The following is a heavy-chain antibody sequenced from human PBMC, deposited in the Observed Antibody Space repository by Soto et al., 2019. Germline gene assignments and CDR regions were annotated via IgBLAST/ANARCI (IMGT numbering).Heavy chain of an antibody. CDR3: ARPDCTNGVCYYGMDV. J-gene: IGHJ6*02. V-gene: IGHV5-51*01. CDR2: IYPGDSDT. Sequence: PGESLKISCKGSGYSLTSYWIGWVRQMPGKGLEWMGIIYPGDSDTRYSPSFQGQVTISADKSISTAYLQWSSLKASDTAMYYCARPDCTNGVCYYGMDVWGQGPTVTVSS. D-gene: IGHD2-8*01. CDR1: GYSLTSYW.